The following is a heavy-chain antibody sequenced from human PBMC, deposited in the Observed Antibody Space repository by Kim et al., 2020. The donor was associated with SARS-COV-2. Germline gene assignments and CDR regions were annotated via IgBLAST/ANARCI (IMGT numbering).Heavy chain of an antibody. CDR1: GYSISSGYY. CDR3: ARGDCSGGSCYSY. Sequence: SETLSLTCTVSGYSISSGYYWGWIRQPPGKGLEWIGSIYHSGSTYYNPSLKSRVTISVDTSKNQFSLKLSSVTAADTAVYYCARGDCSGGSCYSYWGQGT. J-gene: IGHJ4*02. D-gene: IGHD2-15*01. V-gene: IGHV4-38-2*02. CDR2: IYHSGST.